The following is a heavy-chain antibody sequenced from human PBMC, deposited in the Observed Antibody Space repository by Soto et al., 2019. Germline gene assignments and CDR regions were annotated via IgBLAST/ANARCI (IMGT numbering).Heavy chain of an antibody. Sequence: GGSLRLCYEPSRFTFIDYIMNWIRHSPGTGLEXISFISGRSDAIWYADSVKGRFIVSRDNAKNSLYLQMKSLRDDDTAVYYCARGGGYDSFDYWGQGVLVTVSS. J-gene: IGHJ4*02. CDR1: RFTFIDYI. V-gene: IGHV3-48*02. D-gene: IGHD5-12*01. CDR2: ISGRSDAI. CDR3: ARGGGYDSFDY.